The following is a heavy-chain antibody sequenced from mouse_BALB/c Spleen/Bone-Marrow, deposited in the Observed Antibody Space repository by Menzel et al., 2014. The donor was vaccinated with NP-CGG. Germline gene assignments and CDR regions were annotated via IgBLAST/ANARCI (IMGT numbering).Heavy chain of an antibody. D-gene: IGHD2-1*01. J-gene: IGHJ1*01. V-gene: IGHV1-80*01. Sequence: QVQLKQSGAELVRPGSSVKISCKASGYASSSYWMNWVKQRPGQGLEWIGQIYPGDGDTNYNGKFKGKATLTADKSSSTAYMQLSSLTSEDSAVYFCARRVYGNYWYFDVWGAGTTVTVSS. CDR2: IYPGDGDT. CDR1: GYASSSYW. CDR3: ARRVYGNYWYFDV.